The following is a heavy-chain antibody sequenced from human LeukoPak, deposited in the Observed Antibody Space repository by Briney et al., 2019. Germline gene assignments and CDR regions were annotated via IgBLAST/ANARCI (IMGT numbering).Heavy chain of an antibody. CDR1: GCTFSSYP. V-gene: IGHV1-69*04. CDR3: AREDIVVVVAASRGHWFDP. J-gene: IGHJ5*02. CDR2: IIPILGIA. D-gene: IGHD2-15*01. Sequence: ASVKVSCKASGCTFSSYPISWVRQAPGQGLEWMGRIIPILGIANYAQKFQGRVTITADKSTSTAYMELSSLRSEDTAVYYCAREDIVVVVAASRGHWFDPWGQGTLVTVSS.